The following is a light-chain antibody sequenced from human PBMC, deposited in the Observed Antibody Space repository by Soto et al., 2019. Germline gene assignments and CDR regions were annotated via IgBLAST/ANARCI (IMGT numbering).Light chain of an antibody. V-gene: IGLV2-8*01. J-gene: IGLJ1*01. CDR2: EVN. Sequence: QSALTQPPSASGSPGQSVTISCTGTSSDVGGYNYVSWYQHHPGKAPKLMVSEVNKRPSGVTDRFSGSKSGNTASLTVSGLQAEDEADYYCSSYAGNNNPYVFGTGTKLTVL. CDR1: SSDVGGYNY. CDR3: SSYAGNNNPYV.